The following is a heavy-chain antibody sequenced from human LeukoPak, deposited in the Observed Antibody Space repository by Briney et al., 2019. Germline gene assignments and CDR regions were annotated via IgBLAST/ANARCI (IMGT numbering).Heavy chain of an antibody. J-gene: IGHJ4*02. CDR1: GDSVSSNSAS. CDR2: TYYRSRWYY. D-gene: IGHD1-26*01. Sequence: SQTLSLTCAISGDSVSSNSASWNWIRQSPSRGLEWLGRTYYRSRWYYDSAVFVKSRITINPDTSRNQFSLLLNSVTPEDTAVYYCTRARSGSDGFDYWGQGTLVTVPS. V-gene: IGHV6-1*01. CDR3: TRARSGSDGFDY.